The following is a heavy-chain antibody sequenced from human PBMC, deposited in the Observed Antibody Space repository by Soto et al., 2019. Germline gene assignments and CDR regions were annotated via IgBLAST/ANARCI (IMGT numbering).Heavy chain of an antibody. J-gene: IGHJ3*01. Sequence: EVQLVESGGGLVQPGRSLRLSCAAAVFTFDDYAMHWVRQAPGKGLEWVSGISWNSGRIDYADSVKGRFTISRDNAKKSLYLQMNSLRTEDAALYYCAKDMFITMTVAPGALDFWGPGTMVTVSS. V-gene: IGHV3-9*01. CDR3: AKDMFITMTVAPGALDF. CDR1: VFTFDDYA. CDR2: ISWNSGRI. D-gene: IGHD3-22*01.